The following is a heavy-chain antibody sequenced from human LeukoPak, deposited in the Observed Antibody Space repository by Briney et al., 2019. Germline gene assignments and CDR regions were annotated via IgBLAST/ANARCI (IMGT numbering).Heavy chain of an antibody. D-gene: IGHD3-3*01. J-gene: IGHJ4*02. CDR2: IYSGGST. V-gene: IGHV3-53*01. CDR3: ARDSPGGYGGFFDY. CDR1: GFTVSSNY. Sequence: GGSLRLSCAASGFTVSSNYMSWVRQAPGKGLEWVSVIYSGGSTYYADSVKGRFTISRDNSKNTLYLQMNSLRAEDTAVYYWARDSPGGYGGFFDYWGQGTLVTVSS.